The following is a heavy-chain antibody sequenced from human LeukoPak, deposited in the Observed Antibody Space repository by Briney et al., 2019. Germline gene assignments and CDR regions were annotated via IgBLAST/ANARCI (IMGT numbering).Heavy chain of an antibody. Sequence: GRCLRLSCAASGFTLSSHWMGWIRQAPGKGLEWVANIRQDGGETYYVDSVKGRFTISRDNAKNSLYLQMNSLRVEETAMYYCARWRQSSTWYWLDPWGQGTLVTVSP. D-gene: IGHD6-13*01. V-gene: IGHV3-7*01. CDR2: IRQDGGET. J-gene: IGHJ5*02. CDR1: GFTLSSHW. CDR3: ARWRQSSTWYWLDP.